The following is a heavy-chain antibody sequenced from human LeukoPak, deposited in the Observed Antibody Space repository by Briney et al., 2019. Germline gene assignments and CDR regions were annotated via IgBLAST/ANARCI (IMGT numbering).Heavy chain of an antibody. CDR3: AKESGIRSYGAYFPH. CDR1: GFIFSNHG. CDR2: ISYDGSTK. D-gene: IGHD4-17*01. J-gene: IGHJ1*01. Sequence: PGGSLRLSCAASGFIFSNHGMQWVRQAPGKGLEWVAVISYDGSTKYYADSVKGRFTISRDNSKSTLYLQMNSLRAEDTAVYYCAKESGIRSYGAYFPHWGQGTLVTVSS. V-gene: IGHV3-30*18.